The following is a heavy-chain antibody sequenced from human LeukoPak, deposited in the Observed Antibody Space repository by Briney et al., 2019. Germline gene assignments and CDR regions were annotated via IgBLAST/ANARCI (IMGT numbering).Heavy chain of an antibody. Sequence: PGGSLRLSCAASGFTFSSYWMHWVRQAPGKGLVWVSRINSDGSSTSYADSVKGRFTISRDNAKNTLYLQMNSLRAEDTAVYYCARDPYCSSTSCSGVVWGKGTTVTVSS. D-gene: IGHD2-2*01. CDR3: ARDPYCSSTSCSGVV. CDR2: INSDGSST. CDR1: GFTFSSYW. J-gene: IGHJ6*04. V-gene: IGHV3-74*01.